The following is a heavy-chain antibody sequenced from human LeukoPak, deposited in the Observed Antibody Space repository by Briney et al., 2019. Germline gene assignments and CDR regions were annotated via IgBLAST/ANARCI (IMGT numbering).Heavy chain of an antibody. CDR1: GFTFSSYG. J-gene: IGHJ4*02. CDR2: IRYDGSNK. CDR3: AKDLLGDSSSPGLDY. Sequence: GGSLRLSCAASGFTFSSYGMHWVRQAPGKGLEWVAFIRYDGSNKYYADSVKGRFTISRDNSKNTLNLQMNSLRAEDTAVYYCAKDLLGDSSSPGLDYWGQGTPVTVSS. V-gene: IGHV3-30*02. D-gene: IGHD6-13*01.